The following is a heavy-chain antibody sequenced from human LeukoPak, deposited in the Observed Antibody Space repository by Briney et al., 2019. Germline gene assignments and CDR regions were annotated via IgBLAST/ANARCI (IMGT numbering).Heavy chain of an antibody. D-gene: IGHD2-15*01. V-gene: IGHV1-69*05. J-gene: IGHJ4*02. CDR1: GGTFSSYA. CDR3: ARDDCSGGSCYFDY. CDR2: IIPIFGTA. Sequence: ASVKVSCKASGGTFSSYAISWVRQAPGQGLEWMGGIIPIFGTANYAQKFQGRVTITTDESTSTAYMGLSSLRSEDTAVYYCARDDCSGGSCYFDYWGQGTLVTVSS.